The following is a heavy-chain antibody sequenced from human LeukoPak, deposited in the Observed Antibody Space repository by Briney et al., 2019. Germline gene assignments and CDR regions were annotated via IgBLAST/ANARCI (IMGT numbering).Heavy chain of an antibody. CDR2: IIPIFGTA. CDR3: ARRATYYYGSGSSTTFDP. J-gene: IGHJ5*02. D-gene: IGHD3-10*01. Sequence: SVKVSCKASGGTFISYAISWVRQAPGQGLEWMGGIIPIFGTANYAQKFQGRVTITTDESTSTAYMELSSLRSEDTAVYYCARRATYYYGSGSSTTFDPWGQGTLVTVSS. CDR1: GGTFISYA. V-gene: IGHV1-69*05.